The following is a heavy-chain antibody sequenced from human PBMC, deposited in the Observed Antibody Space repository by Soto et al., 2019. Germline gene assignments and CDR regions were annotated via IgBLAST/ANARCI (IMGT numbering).Heavy chain of an antibody. J-gene: IGHJ6*02. CDR2: ISYDGSNK. CDR1: GFTFSSYA. Sequence: GGSLRLSCAASGFTFSSYAMHWVRQAPGKGLERVAVISYDGSNKYYADSVKGRFTISRDNSKNTLYLQMNSLRTEVPAVYYCARDQVSDDFWSGYYKYYYYGMDVWGQGSTVTVSS. D-gene: IGHD3-3*01. V-gene: IGHV3-30-3*01. CDR3: ARDQVSDDFWSGYYKYYYYGMDV.